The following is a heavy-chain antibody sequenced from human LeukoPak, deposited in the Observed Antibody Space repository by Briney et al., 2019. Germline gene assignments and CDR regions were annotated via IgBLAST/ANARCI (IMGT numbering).Heavy chain of an antibody. CDR2: INHSGST. J-gene: IGHJ5*02. Sequence: SETLSLTCAVYGGSFSGYYWSWIRQPPGKGLEWIGEINHSGSTNYNPSLKSRVTISVDTSKNQFSLKLSSMTAADTAVYYCARVRSEAAAGHLYRFDPWGQGTLVTVSS. D-gene: IGHD6-13*01. CDR3: ARVRSEAAAGHLYRFDP. CDR1: GGSFSGYY. V-gene: IGHV4-34*01.